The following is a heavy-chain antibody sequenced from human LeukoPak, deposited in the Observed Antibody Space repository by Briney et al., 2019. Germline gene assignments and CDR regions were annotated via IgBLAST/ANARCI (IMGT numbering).Heavy chain of an antibody. CDR3: ARPALQFYYYYGMDV. Sequence: PGGSLRLSCAASGFTFSSYGMHWVRQAPGKGLEWVAVISYDGGNKYYADSVKGRFTISRDNSKNTLYLQMNSLRAEDTAVYYCARPALQFYYYYGMDVWGQGTTVTVSS. V-gene: IGHV3-30*03. D-gene: IGHD2-2*01. CDR2: ISYDGGNK. CDR1: GFTFSSYG. J-gene: IGHJ6*02.